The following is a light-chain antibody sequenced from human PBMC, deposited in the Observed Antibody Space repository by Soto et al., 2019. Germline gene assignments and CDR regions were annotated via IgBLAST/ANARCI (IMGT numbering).Light chain of an antibody. CDR3: QQYGSSPGT. Sequence: EIVLTQSPGTLSLSPGERATLSCRASQSVSRSYLAWYQQKPGQAPRLLIYVASSRATGIPDRFSGSGSGTDFTLTISRLEPEDFAVYYCQQYGSSPGTFGQGTKVEIK. J-gene: IGKJ1*01. CDR1: QSVSRSY. CDR2: VAS. V-gene: IGKV3-20*01.